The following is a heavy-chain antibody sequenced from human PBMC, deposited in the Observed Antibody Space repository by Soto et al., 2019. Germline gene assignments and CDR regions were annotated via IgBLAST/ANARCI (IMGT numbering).Heavy chain of an antibody. V-gene: IGHV1-69*01. CDR3: ARVPGIAAAGTPPRYYYYGMDV. D-gene: IGHD6-13*01. Sequence: QVQLVQSGAEVKKPGSSVKVSCKASGGTFSSYAISWVRQAPGQGLEWMGGIIPIFGTANYAQKFQGRVTFTADESTSTAYMELSSLRSEDTAVYYCARVPGIAAAGTPPRYYYYGMDVWGQGTTVTVSS. J-gene: IGHJ6*02. CDR1: GGTFSSYA. CDR2: IIPIFGTA.